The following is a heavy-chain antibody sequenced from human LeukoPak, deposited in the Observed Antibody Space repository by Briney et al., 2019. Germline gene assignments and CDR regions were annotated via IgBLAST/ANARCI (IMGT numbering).Heavy chain of an antibody. J-gene: IGHJ4*02. D-gene: IGHD3-22*01. CDR2: IKQDGSEK. CDR1: GFTFRSYW. CDR3: ARVFWGSSGYYFEY. V-gene: IGHV3-7*04. Sequence: QPGGSLRLSCAASGFTFRSYWMSWVRQAPGKGLEWVASIKQDGSEKYYMDSVKGRVTISRDSAQSSLFLQMNSLRAEDTAVYYCARVFWGSSGYYFEYWSQGTLVTVSS.